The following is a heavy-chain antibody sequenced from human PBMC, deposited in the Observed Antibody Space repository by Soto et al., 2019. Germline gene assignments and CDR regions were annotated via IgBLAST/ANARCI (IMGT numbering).Heavy chain of an antibody. CDR2: IWYDGSNK. CDR1: GFTLSSYG. Sequence: GGSLRLSCAASGFTLSSYGMHWVRQAPGKGLEWVAVIWYDGSNKYYADSVKGRFTISRDDSKNTLYMEMNSLRAEDTAVYYCAREHSSGRSYYYYYYGMDVWGQGTTVTVSS. CDR3: AREHSSGRSYYYYYYGMDV. J-gene: IGHJ6*02. D-gene: IGHD6-19*01. V-gene: IGHV3-33*08.